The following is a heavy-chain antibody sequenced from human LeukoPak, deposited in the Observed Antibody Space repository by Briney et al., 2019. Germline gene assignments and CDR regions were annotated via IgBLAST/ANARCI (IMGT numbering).Heavy chain of an antibody. CDR2: INHSGST. CDR1: GGSFSGYY. V-gene: IGHV4-34*01. D-gene: IGHD3-10*01. CDR3: ARDLWWFGESDAFDI. Sequence: PSETLSLTCAVYGGSFSGYYWSWIRQPPGKGLEWIGEINHSGSTNYNPSLKSRVTISVDTSKNQFSLKLSSVTAADTAVYYCARDLWWFGESDAFDIWGQGTMVTVSS. J-gene: IGHJ3*02.